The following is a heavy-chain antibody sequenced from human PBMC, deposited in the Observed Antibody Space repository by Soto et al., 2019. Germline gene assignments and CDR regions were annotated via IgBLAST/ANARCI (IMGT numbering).Heavy chain of an antibody. D-gene: IGHD3-22*01. V-gene: IGHV1-69*01. CDR3: ARDKKAANYYDSSGRYYFDY. CDR1: GGTFSSYA. Sequence: QVQLVQSGAEVKKPGSSVKVSCKASGGTFSSYAISWVRQAPGQGLEWMGGIIPIFGTANYAQKFQGRVTIAAEDSTSTGYMELSSLRYEDTAVYYCARDKKAANYYDSSGRYYFDYWGQGTLVTVSS. CDR2: IIPIFGTA. J-gene: IGHJ4*02.